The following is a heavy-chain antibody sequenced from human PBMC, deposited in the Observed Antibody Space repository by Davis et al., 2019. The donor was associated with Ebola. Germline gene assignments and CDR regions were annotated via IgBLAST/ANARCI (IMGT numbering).Heavy chain of an antibody. V-gene: IGHV3-23*01. Sequence: PGGSLRLSCEASGFPFRYYAMTWVRQAPGKGLEWVSAISGAGGDTNYADSVKGRFTISRDNSKNTLFLQLNSLRGEDTAVYHCAKETRWCGGYYFDSWGQGTLVTVSS. CDR1: GFPFRYYA. J-gene: IGHJ4*02. CDR3: AKETRWCGGYYFDS. D-gene: IGHD3-10*01. CDR2: ISGAGGDT.